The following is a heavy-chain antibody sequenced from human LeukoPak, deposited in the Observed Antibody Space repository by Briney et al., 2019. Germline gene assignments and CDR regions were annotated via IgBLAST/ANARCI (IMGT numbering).Heavy chain of an antibody. J-gene: IGHJ4*02. Sequence: SETLSLTCAVYGGSFSGYYWSWIRQPPGKGLEWIGEINHSGSTNYNPSLKSRVTISVDTSENQFSLKLSSVTAADTAVYYCARGPRTYDYGGKLGLEGLFDYWGQGTLVTVSS. CDR2: INHSGST. V-gene: IGHV4-34*01. CDR1: GGSFSGYY. D-gene: IGHD4-23*01. CDR3: ARGPRTYDYGGKLGLEGLFDY.